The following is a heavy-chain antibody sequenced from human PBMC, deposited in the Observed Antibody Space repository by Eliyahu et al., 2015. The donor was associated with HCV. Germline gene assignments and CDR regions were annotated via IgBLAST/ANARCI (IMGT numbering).Heavy chain of an antibody. CDR3: ARHGEGKGSSPPHFDY. V-gene: IGHV4-39*01. D-gene: IGHD6-6*01. CDR2: IYYSGST. J-gene: IGHJ4*02. CDR1: GGSISSSSYY. Sequence: QLQLQESGPGLVKPSETLSLXCTVSGGSISSSSYYWGWIRQPPGKGLEWIGSIYYSGSTYYNPSLKSRVTISVDTSKNQFSLKLSSVTAADTAVYYCARHGEGKGSSPPHFDYWGQGTLVTVSS.